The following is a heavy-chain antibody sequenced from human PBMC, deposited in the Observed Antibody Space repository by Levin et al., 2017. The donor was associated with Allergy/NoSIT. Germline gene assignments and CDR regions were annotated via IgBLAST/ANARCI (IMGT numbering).Heavy chain of an antibody. J-gene: IGHJ5*02. CDR2: MSAYNVNT. Sequence: ASVKVSCKASGYTFTNYGVSWVRQAPGQGLEWMGWMSAYNVNTKYAQEFQGRVTMTTDTSTSTAYMELRSLKSDDTAVYYCARDGYCSGGSCYGENWFDPWGQGTLVTVSS. CDR1: GYTFTNYG. V-gene: IGHV1-18*01. D-gene: IGHD2-15*01. CDR3: ARDGYCSGGSCYGENWFDP.